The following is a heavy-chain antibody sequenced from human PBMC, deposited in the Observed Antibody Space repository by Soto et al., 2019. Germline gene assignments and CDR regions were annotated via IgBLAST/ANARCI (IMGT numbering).Heavy chain of an antibody. D-gene: IGHD6-13*01. CDR1: GGSISSGGYY. V-gene: IGHV4-31*03. CDR3: ARASSWNYYGMDV. J-gene: IGHJ6*02. Sequence: SETLSLTCTVSGGSISSGGYYWSWIRQHPGKGLEWIGYIYYSGSTYYNPSLKSRVTILVDTSKNQFSLKLSSVTAADTAVYYCARASSWNYYGMDVWGQGTTVTVSS. CDR2: IYYSGST.